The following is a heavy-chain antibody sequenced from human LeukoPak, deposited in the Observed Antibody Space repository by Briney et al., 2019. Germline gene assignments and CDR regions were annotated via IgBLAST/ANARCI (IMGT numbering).Heavy chain of an antibody. CDR1: GGSISSYY. J-gene: IGHJ5*02. Sequence: PSETLSLTCTVSGGSISSYYWSWIRQPPGKGLEWIGYIYYSRSTYYNPSLKSRVTISVDTSKNQFSLKLSSVTAADTAVYYCESTVIGYNWFDPWGQGTLVTVSS. D-gene: IGHD4-17*01. CDR3: ESTVIGYNWFDP. V-gene: IGHV4-59*04. CDR2: IYYSRST.